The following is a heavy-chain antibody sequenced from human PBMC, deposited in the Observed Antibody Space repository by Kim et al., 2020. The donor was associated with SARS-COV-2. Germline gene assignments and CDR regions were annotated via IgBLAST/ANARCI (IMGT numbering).Heavy chain of an antibody. J-gene: IGHJ6*02. CDR1: GYTFTSYG. V-gene: IGHV1-18*01. CDR3: ARDDANHYYYGMDV. Sequence: ASVKVSCKASGYTFTSYGISWVRQAPGQGLEWMGWISAYNGNTNYAQKLQGRVTMTTDTSTSTAHMELRGLRSDDTAVYYCARDDANHYYYGMDVWGQGTTVTVSS. CDR2: ISAYNGNT.